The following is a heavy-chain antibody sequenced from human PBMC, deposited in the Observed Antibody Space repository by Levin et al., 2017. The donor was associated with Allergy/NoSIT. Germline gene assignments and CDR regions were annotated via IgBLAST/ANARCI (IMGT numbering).Heavy chain of an antibody. J-gene: IGHJ3*02. CDR3: ARDLDYYGSGRLYPRAFDI. CDR1: GYTFTGYY. CDR2: INPNSGGT. Sequence: ASVKVSCKASGYTFTGYYMHWVRQAPGQGLEWMGWINPNSGGTNYAQKFQGRVTMTRDTSISTAYMELSRLRSDDTAVYYCARDLDYYGSGRLYPRAFDIWGQGTMVTVSS. V-gene: IGHV1-2*02. D-gene: IGHD3-10*01.